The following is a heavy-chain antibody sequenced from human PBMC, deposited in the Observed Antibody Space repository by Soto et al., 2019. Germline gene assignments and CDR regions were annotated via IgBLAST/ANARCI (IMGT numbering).Heavy chain of an antibody. J-gene: IGHJ5*02. CDR1: GGSFSGYY. CDR3: ARGRYCSSTSCYRGWFDP. CDR2: INHSGST. D-gene: IGHD2-2*02. V-gene: IGHV4-34*01. Sequence: SETLSLTCAVYGGSFSGYYWSWIRQPPGKGLEWIEEINHSGSTNYNPSLKSRVTISVDTSKNQFSLKLSSVTAADTAVYYCARGRYCSSTSCYRGWFDPWGQGTLVTVSS.